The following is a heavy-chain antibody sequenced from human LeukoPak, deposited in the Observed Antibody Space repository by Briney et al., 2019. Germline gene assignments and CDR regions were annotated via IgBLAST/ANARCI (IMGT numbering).Heavy chain of an antibody. CDR3: AKDPTHYRVWDDYDSTVLSY. Sequence: PGGALRLSCAASGFTFSSYGMHWGRQAPGKGLEWVAVISHDGSNKYYADSVQGRFTISRDNSKNTLYLQMNSLRAADTAVYYCAKDPTHYRVWDDYDSTVLSYWGQGTLVTVSS. J-gene: IGHJ4*02. CDR2: ISHDGSNK. CDR1: GFTFSSYG. D-gene: IGHD3-22*01. V-gene: IGHV3-30*18.